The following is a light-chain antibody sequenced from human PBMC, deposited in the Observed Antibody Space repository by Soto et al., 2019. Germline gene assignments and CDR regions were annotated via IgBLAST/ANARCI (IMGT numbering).Light chain of an antibody. V-gene: IGLV1-40*01. CDR2: GDY. CDR3: QSYDRSLSGFV. Sequence: QSVLTQPPSVSGAPGQRVTISCTGSSSNIGADYDVHWYQHLPGTAPKLLIFGDYNRPSGVPDRISGSRSGTSASLAITGLQAEDEADYYCQSYDRSLSGFVFGTGTNVTVL. CDR1: SSNIGADYD. J-gene: IGLJ1*01.